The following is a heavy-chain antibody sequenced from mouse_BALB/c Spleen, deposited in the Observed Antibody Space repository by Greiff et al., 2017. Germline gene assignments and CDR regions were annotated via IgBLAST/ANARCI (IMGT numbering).Heavy chain of an antibody. CDR1: GFTFSSYA. CDR2: ISSGGST. Sequence: EVMLVESGGGLVKPGGSLKLSCAASGFTFSSYAMSWVRQTPEKRLEWVASISSGGSTYYPDSVKGRFTISRDNARNILYLQMSSLRSEDTAMYYCARGGTTVDWGQGTLVTVSA. J-gene: IGHJ3*01. CDR3: ARGGTTVD. V-gene: IGHV5-6-5*01. D-gene: IGHD1-1*01.